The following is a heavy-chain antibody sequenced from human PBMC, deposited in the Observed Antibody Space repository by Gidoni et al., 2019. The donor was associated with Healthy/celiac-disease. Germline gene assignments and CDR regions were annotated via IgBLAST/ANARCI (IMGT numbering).Heavy chain of an antibody. V-gene: IGHV4-39*01. D-gene: IGHD6-19*01. CDR1: GGSISSSSYY. J-gene: IGHJ5*02. CDR3: ARHPKDKAVAVVWFDP. Sequence: QLQLQESGPGLVKPSETLSLTCTVSGGSISSSSYYWGWIRQPPGKGLEWIGSIYYSWSTYYNPSLKSRVTISVDTSKNQFSLKLSSVTAADTAVYYCARHPKDKAVAVVWFDPWGQGTLVTVSS. CDR2: IYYSWST.